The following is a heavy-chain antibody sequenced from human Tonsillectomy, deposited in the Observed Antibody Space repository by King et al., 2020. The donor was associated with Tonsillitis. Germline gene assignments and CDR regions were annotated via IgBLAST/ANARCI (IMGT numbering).Heavy chain of an antibody. D-gene: IGHD2-15*01. V-gene: IGHV3-23*04. CDR2: MSGAGGSA. CDR3: AKAKIDCSGGSCYRSAFDV. J-gene: IGHJ3*01. Sequence: VQLVESGGGLVQPGGSLRLSCAASGFTFSTYAMIWVRQAPGKGLEWVATMSGAGGSAYHADSVKGRFTISRDNSKNTLYLQMNSLRAEDTAVFYCAKAKIDCSGGSCYRSAFDVWGQGTMVTVSS. CDR1: GFTFSTYA.